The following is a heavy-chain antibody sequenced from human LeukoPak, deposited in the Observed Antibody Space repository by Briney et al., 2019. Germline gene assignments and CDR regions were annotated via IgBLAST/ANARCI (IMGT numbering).Heavy chain of an antibody. CDR3: ARSALGLLLRVEAFDI. CDR2: IYYSGST. Sequence: SETLSLTCTVSGGSISSSSYYWGWIRQPPGKGLEWIGSIYYSGSTYYNPSLKSRVTISVDTSKNQFSLKLSSVTAADTAVYYCARSALGLLLRVEAFDIWGQGTMVTVSS. CDR1: GGSISSSSYY. D-gene: IGHD3-22*01. J-gene: IGHJ3*02. V-gene: IGHV4-39*01.